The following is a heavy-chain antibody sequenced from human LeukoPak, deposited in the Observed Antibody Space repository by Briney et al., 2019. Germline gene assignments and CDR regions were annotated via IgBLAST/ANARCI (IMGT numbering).Heavy chain of an antibody. V-gene: IGHV1-8*01. CDR3: ARGFSPIVVVPAASFDY. CDR1: GYTFTSYN. Sequence: GASVKVSCKASGYTFTSYNINWVRQAPGQGLELMGWMNPNSGTTGYAQKLQGRVTMTRNTTISTAYMELSSLRSEDTAVYYCARGFSPIVVVPAASFDYWGQGTLVTVSS. CDR2: MNPNSGTT. D-gene: IGHD2-2*01. J-gene: IGHJ4*02.